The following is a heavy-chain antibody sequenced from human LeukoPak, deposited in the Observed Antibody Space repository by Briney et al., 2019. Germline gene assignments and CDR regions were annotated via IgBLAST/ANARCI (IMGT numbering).Heavy chain of an antibody. CDR3: ARDPSYSSGYFDY. V-gene: IGHV4-4*07. Sequence: PSETLSLTCTVSGGSISGYCLSWVRQPAGKGLEWIGRIYTDVSTDYNPSLKSRVTMSVDASKNQFSLQLTSVTAADTAVYYCARDPSYSSGYFDYWGQGTLVTVSS. CDR1: GGSISGYC. CDR2: IYTDVST. J-gene: IGHJ4*02. D-gene: IGHD6-19*01.